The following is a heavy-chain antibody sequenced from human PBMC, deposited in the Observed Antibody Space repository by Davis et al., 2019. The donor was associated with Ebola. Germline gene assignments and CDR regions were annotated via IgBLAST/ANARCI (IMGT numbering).Heavy chain of an antibody. V-gene: IGHV4-34*01. Sequence: PSETLSLTCAVYSGSFSGYYWNWIRQPPGKGLEWIGEIYHSGSTNYNPSLKSRVTISVDTSKNQFSLKLSSVTAADTAVYYCARASTGESYYYYYMDVWGKGTTVTVSS. CDR1: SGSFSGYY. J-gene: IGHJ6*03. CDR2: IYHSGST. D-gene: IGHD7-27*01. CDR3: ARASTGESYYYYYMDV.